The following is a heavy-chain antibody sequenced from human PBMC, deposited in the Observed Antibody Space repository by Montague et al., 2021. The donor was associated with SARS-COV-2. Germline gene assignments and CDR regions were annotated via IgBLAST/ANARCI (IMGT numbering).Heavy chain of an antibody. Sequence: SLRLSCAASGFTFSTYAMSWVRQAPGKGLEWVSTVSSIGGSTFYADSVKGRFTVSRDSSKNTLYLQMNSLRAEDTAVYYCAKDLEQWLVGRDYFDYWGQGTLVTVS. CDR3: AKDLEQWLVGRDYFDY. J-gene: IGHJ4*02. D-gene: IGHD6-19*01. V-gene: IGHV3-23*01. CDR2: VSSIGGST. CDR1: GFTFSTYA.